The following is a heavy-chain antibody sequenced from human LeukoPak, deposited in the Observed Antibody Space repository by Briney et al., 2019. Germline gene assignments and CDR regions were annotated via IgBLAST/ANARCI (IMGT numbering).Heavy chain of an antibody. CDR2: INGDGSST. CDR1: GFTFSNYW. CDR3: ARTSEGGYFDY. J-gene: IGHJ4*02. Sequence: GGSLRLSCAVSGFTFSNYWMHWVRQAPGKGLVWVSRINGDGSSTTYAASLKGRFTISRDNAKNTLYLQMNSLRAEDTAVYYCARTSEGGYFDYWGQGAVVAVSS. V-gene: IGHV3-74*01.